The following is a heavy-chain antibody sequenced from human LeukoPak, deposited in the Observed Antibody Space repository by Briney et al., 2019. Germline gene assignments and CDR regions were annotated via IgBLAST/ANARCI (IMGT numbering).Heavy chain of an antibody. D-gene: IGHD3-9*01. CDR2: IRYDGSNK. Sequence: GGSLRLSCAASGFTFSSYGMHWVRQAPGKGLEWVAFIRYDGSNKYYADSVKGRFTISRDNSKNTLYLQMNSLRAEDTAVYYCAKATYYDILTGSSIDYWGQGTLVTVSS. J-gene: IGHJ4*02. CDR3: AKATYYDILTGSSIDY. V-gene: IGHV3-30*02. CDR1: GFTFSSYG.